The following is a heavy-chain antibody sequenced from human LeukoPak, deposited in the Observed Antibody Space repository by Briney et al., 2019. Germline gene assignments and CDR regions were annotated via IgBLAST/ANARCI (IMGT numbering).Heavy chain of an antibody. CDR2: INPSGGST. Sequence: ASVKVSCKASGYTFTSYYMHWVRQAPGQGLEWMGIINPSGGSTSYAQKFQGRVTMTRDTSTSTVYMELSSLRSEDTAVYYCARAGIAAAAPPAPFDYWGQGTLVTVSS. J-gene: IGHJ4*02. D-gene: IGHD6-13*01. CDR1: GYTFTSYY. V-gene: IGHV1-46*01. CDR3: ARAGIAAAAPPAPFDY.